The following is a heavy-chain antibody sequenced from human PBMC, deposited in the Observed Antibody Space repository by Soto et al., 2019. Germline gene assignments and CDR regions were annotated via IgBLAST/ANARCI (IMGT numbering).Heavy chain of an antibody. CDR2: ISGSGGST. V-gene: IGHV3-23*01. CDR3: AKAPASSMTASRPFDY. CDR1: GITFSTYA. Sequence: AGGSLRLCCAASGITFSTYAMSWVRQAPGKGLEWVSGISGSGGSTYYADSVKGPFTIARDNSKNTLYLQMNSLRAEDTAVYYCAKAPASSMTASRPFDYWGQGTLVTVSS. D-gene: IGHD6-6*01. J-gene: IGHJ4*02.